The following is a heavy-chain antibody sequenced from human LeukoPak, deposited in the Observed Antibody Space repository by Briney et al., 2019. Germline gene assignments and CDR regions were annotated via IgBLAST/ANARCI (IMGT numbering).Heavy chain of an antibody. J-gene: IGHJ4*02. D-gene: IGHD3-3*01. CDR3: AKGSGSYGQDLYY. CDR1: GFTFSNYA. V-gene: IGHV3-23*01. Sequence: WGSLRLSCAASGFTFSNYAMIWVRQAPGKGLEWVAAISGSGDSTYYAEDSVKGRFTISRDNSKNTLYLQMNSLRAEDTAVYYCAKGSGSYGQDLYYWGQGTLVTISS. CDR2: ISGSGDST.